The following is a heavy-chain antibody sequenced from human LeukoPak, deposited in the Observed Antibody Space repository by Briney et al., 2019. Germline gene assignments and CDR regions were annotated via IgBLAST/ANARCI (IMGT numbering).Heavy chain of an antibody. Sequence: SETLSLTCTVSGGSISSYYWSWIRQPPGKGLEWIGYIHYSGSTTYNPSLKSRVTVSVDTSKNQLSLKLSSVTAVDTAVYYCARLGYNTNWSDGFDIWAKGQWSPSLQ. CDR3: ARLGYNTNWSDGFDI. D-gene: IGHD3-10*01. CDR2: IHYSGST. J-gene: IGHJ3*02. CDR1: GGSISSYY. V-gene: IGHV4-59*01.